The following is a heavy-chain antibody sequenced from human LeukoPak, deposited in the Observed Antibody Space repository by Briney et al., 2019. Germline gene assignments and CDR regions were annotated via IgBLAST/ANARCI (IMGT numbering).Heavy chain of an antibody. V-gene: IGHV1-2*02. CDR1: GYTFTGYY. CDR2: INPNSGGT. D-gene: IGHD2-2*02. CDR3: ARDPGVPAAIDWDY. J-gene: IGHJ4*02. Sequence: ASVKVSCKASGYTFTGYYMHWVRQAPGQGLEWMGWINPNSGGTNYAQKFQGRVTMTRDTSISTAYMELSRLRSDDTAVYYCARDPGVPAAIDWDYWGQGTLVTVSS.